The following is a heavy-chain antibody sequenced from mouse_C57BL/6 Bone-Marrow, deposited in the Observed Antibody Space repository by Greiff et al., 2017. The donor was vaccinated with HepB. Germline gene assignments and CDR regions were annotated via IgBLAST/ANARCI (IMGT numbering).Heavy chain of an antibody. Sequence: QVHVKQPGAELVKPGASVKLSCKASGYTFTSYWMQWVKQRPGQGLEWIGEIDPSDSYTNYNQKFKGKATLTVDTSSSTAYMQLSSLTSEDSAVYYCARLYYGSSYGYFDVWGTGTTVTVSS. V-gene: IGHV1-50*01. CDR1: GYTFTSYW. J-gene: IGHJ1*03. D-gene: IGHD1-1*01. CDR2: IDPSDSYT. CDR3: ARLYYGSSYGYFDV.